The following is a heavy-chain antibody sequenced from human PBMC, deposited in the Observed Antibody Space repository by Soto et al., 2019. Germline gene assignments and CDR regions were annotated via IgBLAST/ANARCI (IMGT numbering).Heavy chain of an antibody. J-gene: IGHJ5*02. CDR3: ARRVREFAIPNAGFEP. D-gene: IGHD2-21*01. CDR2: IFSNDDK. CDR1: GLSLSNASVG. V-gene: IGHV2-26*01. Sequence: QVTLKESGPVLVKPTETLTLTCTVSGLSLSNASVGVSWIRQPPGKALEWLAHIFSNDDKSYSTTLKTRLTISKDTSNSQVVFTMTNRDPVDTATYYCARRVREFAIPNAGFEPWGPGTRVTVSS.